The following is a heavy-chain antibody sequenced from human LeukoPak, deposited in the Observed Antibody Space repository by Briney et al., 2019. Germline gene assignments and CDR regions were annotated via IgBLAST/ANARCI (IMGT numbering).Heavy chain of an antibody. V-gene: IGHV1-3*01. CDR2: INAGNGNT. CDR3: ARAHRYSGSYSVNFDY. CDR1: GYTFTSYA. J-gene: IGHJ4*02. D-gene: IGHD1-26*01. Sequence: ASVKVSCKASGYTFTSYAMHWVRQAPGQRLEWMGWINAGNGNTKYSQKFQGRVTITRDTSASTAYMELSSLRSEDTAVYYCARAHRYSGSYSVNFDYWGQGTLVTVSS.